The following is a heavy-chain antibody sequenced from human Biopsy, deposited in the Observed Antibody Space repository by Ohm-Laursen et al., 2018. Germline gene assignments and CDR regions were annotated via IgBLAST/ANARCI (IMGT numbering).Heavy chain of an antibody. CDR3: ARLNSGTYDASDL. V-gene: IGHV3-48*03. Sequence: SLRLSCAASGFAFNLYEMNWVRQAPGKGMEWISYIYGGGSPVSYAGSVKGRFTISRDKAQNSLYLHMNSLRAEDTAVYYCARLNSGTYDASDLWGQGTMVTVSS. D-gene: IGHD1-26*01. CDR1: GFAFNLYE. CDR2: IYGGGSPV. J-gene: IGHJ3*01.